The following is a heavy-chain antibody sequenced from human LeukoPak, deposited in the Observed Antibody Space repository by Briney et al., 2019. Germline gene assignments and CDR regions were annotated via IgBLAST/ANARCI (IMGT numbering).Heavy chain of an antibody. D-gene: IGHD6-19*01. Sequence: ASVKVSCKASGYTFTSYDINWVRQATGQGLEWMGWMNPNSGNTGYAQKFQGRVTITRNTSISTAYMELSSLRSEDTAVYYCARKRIWSSGWLDYWGQGTLVTVSS. CDR2: MNPNSGNT. CDR1: GYTFTSYD. V-gene: IGHV1-8*03. J-gene: IGHJ4*02. CDR3: ARKRIWSSGWLDY.